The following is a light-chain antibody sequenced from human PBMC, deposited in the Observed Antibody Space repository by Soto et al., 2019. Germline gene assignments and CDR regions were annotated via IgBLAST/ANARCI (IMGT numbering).Light chain of an antibody. CDR1: QGIGSY. CDR2: AAS. J-gene: IGKJ4*01. V-gene: IGKV1-12*01. CDR3: QQANSFPLT. Sequence: DIQMTQSPSSVSASVGDRVTITCRASQGIGSYLAWYQQKPGKVPKLLIYAASTLQSGVPSRFSGSGSGTDFTLTISSLQPEDFATYYCQQANSFPLTFGGGTKVDTK.